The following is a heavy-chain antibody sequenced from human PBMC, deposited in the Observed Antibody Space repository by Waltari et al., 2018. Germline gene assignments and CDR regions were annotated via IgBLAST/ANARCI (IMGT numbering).Heavy chain of an antibody. D-gene: IGHD2-15*01. CDR1: GYSFTAYY. Sequence: QVQLVQSGAEVKKPGASVKVSCKASGYSFTAYYMHWLRQAPGQGLEWMGRINANSGGTNYPQKFQGRVTMTRDTSIATAFMELSGLGADDTAVYYCARFRTAYCSGGGCSGTYWYFDLWGRGTLVTVSS. CDR2: INANSGGT. V-gene: IGHV1-2*06. J-gene: IGHJ2*01. CDR3: ARFRTAYCSGGGCSGTYWYFDL.